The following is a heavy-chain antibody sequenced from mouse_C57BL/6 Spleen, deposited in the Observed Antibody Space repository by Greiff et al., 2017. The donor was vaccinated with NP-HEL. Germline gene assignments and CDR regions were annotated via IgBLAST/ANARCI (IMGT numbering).Heavy chain of an antibody. CDR2: INPGSGGT. CDR3: ARSQLRPWYFDV. D-gene: IGHD3-2*02. Sequence: QVQLQQSGAELVRPGTSVKVSCKASGYAFTNYLIEWVKQRPGQGLEWIGVINPGSGGTNYNEKFKGKATLTADKSSSTAYMQLSSLTSEDSAVYFCARSQLRPWYFDVWGTGTTVTVSS. V-gene: IGHV1-54*01. J-gene: IGHJ1*03. CDR1: GYAFTNYL.